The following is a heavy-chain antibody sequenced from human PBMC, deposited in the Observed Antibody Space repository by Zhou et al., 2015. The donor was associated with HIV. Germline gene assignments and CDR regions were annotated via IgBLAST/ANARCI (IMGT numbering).Heavy chain of an antibody. CDR1: GGTFNNYA. V-gene: IGHV1-69*06. D-gene: IGHD3-10*01. CDR2: IIPISGTA. CDR3: ASKVRWFGEFPSLDY. J-gene: IGHJ4*02. Sequence: QVELVQSGAEVKKPGSSVKVSCKASGGTFNNYAISWVRQAPGQGLEWMGAIIPISGTANYAQKFQGRVTITADRFTSTAYMELRSLRSEDTAVYYCASKVRWFGEFPSLDYWGQGNPG.